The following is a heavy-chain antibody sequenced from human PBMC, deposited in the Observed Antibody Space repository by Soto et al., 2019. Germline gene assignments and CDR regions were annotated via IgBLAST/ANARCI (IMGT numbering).Heavy chain of an antibody. J-gene: IGHJ2*01. V-gene: IGHV3-73*01. D-gene: IGHD4-17*01. CDR1: GFTFSDSA. Sequence: GSLRLSCEVSGFTFSDSALHWVRQASGKGLEWVGRIRNKVNDYATIYAASVKGRFTISRDDSKNTAYLQMNSLRTEDTAVYYCTRPHDSGDYDWYFDLWGRGTPVTVSS. CDR3: TRPHDSGDYDWYFDL. CDR2: IRNKVNDYAT.